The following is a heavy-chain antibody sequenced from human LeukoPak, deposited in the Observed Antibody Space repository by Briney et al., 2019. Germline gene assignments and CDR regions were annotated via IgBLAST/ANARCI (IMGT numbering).Heavy chain of an antibody. Sequence: ASVKVCCKASGYTFTSYGISWVGQAPGQGLEWMGWISAYNGNTNYAQKLQGRVTMTTDTSTSTAYMELRSLRSDDTAVYYCARDLWAYDYVWGSYRYSRDAFDIWGQGTMVTVSS. CDR2: ISAYNGNT. CDR1: GYTFTSYG. J-gene: IGHJ3*02. V-gene: IGHV1-18*04. CDR3: ARDLWAYDYVWGSYRYSRDAFDI. D-gene: IGHD3-16*02.